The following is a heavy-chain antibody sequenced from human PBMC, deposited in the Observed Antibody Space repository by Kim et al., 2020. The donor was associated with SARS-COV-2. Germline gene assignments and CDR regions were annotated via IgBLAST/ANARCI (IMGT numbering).Heavy chain of an antibody. CDR2: INAGNGNT. J-gene: IGHJ4*02. Sequence: ASVKVSFKASGYTFTSYAMHWVRQAPGQRLEWMGWINAGNGNTKYSQKFQGRVTITRDTSASTAYMELSSLRSEDTAVYYCARAEFSSSWYDSFGYWGQGTLVTVSS. V-gene: IGHV1-3*01. D-gene: IGHD6-13*01. CDR1: GYTFTSYA. CDR3: ARAEFSSSWYDSFGY.